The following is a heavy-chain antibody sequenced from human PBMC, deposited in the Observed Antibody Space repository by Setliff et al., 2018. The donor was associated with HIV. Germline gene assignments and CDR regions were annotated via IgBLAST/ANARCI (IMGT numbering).Heavy chain of an antibody. Sequence: PSETLSLTCEVSGYFISSGYYWTWIRQPPGKGLEWIGEINHSGSTNYNPSLKSRVTMSVDTSKNQFSLKLSSVTAADTAVFYCARAPTGYSSIWYRNGLTYYNYMDVWGKGTKVTVSS. V-gene: IGHV4-38-2*01. D-gene: IGHD6-13*01. J-gene: IGHJ6*03. CDR3: ARAPTGYSSIWYRNGLTYYNYMDV. CDR2: INHSGST. CDR1: GYFISSGYY.